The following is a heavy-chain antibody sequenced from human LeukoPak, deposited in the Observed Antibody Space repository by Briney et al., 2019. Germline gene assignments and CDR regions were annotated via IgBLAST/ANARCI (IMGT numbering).Heavy chain of an antibody. Sequence: GGSLRLSCAASGFTFNNAWMSWVRQAPGRGLEWVSAISGSGGSTYYADSVKGRFTISRDNSKNTLYLQMNSLRAEDTAVYYCAKDLSHGAVAGTSDYWGQGTLVTVSS. CDR2: ISGSGGST. CDR3: AKDLSHGAVAGTSDY. J-gene: IGHJ4*02. CDR1: GFTFNNAW. D-gene: IGHD6-19*01. V-gene: IGHV3-23*01.